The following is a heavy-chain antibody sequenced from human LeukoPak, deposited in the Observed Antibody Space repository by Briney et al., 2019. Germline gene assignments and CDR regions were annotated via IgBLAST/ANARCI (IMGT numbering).Heavy chain of an antibody. V-gene: IGHV3-48*02. CDR1: GFTFSGYS. J-gene: IGHJ2*01. CDR3: ARDAGYSSGWSHWYLDL. CDR2: ISGSGTTI. D-gene: IGHD6-19*01. Sequence: GGSLRLPCAASGFTFSGYSLNWVRQAPGKGLEWVSYISGSGTTIYYADSVKGRFTISRDKAKNSIYLQMNSLTDEDTAVYYCARDAGYSSGWSHWYLDLWGRGTLVTVSS.